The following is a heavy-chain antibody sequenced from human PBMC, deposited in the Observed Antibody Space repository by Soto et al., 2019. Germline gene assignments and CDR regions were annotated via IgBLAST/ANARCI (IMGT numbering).Heavy chain of an antibody. V-gene: IGHV1-3*01. CDR2: NNPGHGNT. D-gene: IGHD2-15*01. J-gene: IGHJ5*02. CDR3: ARDWVAAPKA. CDR1: GYTFTSYG. Sequence: ASGKVSCKGFGYTFTSYGMHLGRPAPGQRLWWNGRNNPGHGNTKYSPKFQGRVNITRDTSASTAYMELSSLRSEDTAVYYCARDWVAAPKAWGQGNLVTVS.